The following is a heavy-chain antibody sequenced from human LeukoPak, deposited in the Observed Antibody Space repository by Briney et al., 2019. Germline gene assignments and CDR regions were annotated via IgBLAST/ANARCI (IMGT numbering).Heavy chain of an antibody. D-gene: IGHD3-9*01. Sequence: SVTVSCKASGGTFSSYAISWVRQAPGQGLEWMGGIIPIFGTANYAQKFQGRVTITAGESTSTAYMELSSLRSEDTAVYYCARDLAEGGDILTGYSGWFDPWGQGTLVTVSS. J-gene: IGHJ5*02. CDR3: ARDLAEGGDILTGYSGWFDP. V-gene: IGHV1-69*01. CDR1: GGTFSSYA. CDR2: IIPIFGTA.